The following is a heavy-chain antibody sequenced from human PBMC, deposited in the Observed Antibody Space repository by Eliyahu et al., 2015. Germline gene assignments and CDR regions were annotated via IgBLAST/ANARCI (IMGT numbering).Heavy chain of an antibody. V-gene: IGHV3-74*01. J-gene: IGHJ4*02. CDR1: GFXXSSYW. CDR3: ARGSAINFDY. Sequence: EVQLVESGGGLVQPGGSLXLSXAASGFXXSSYWMHWVRQAPGKGLVWVSRINSDGRSTSYADSVKGRFTISRDNAKNTLYLQMNSLRAEDTAVYYCARGSAINFDYWGQGTLVTVSS. D-gene: IGHD2-21*02. CDR2: INSDGRST.